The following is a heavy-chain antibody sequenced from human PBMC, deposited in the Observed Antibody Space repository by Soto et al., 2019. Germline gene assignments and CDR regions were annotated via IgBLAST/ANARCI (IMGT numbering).Heavy chain of an antibody. J-gene: IGHJ5*02. CDR2: IYHSGST. CDR1: GGSISSGGYS. V-gene: IGHV4-30-2*01. CDR3: ARAGLGGYCSSTSCYTNWFDP. Sequence: SETLSLTCAVSGGSISSGGYSWSWIRQPPGKGLERIGYIYHSGSTYYNPSLKSRVTISVDRSKNQFSLKLSSVTAADTAVYYCARAGLGGYCSSTSCYTNWFDPWGQGTLVTVSS. D-gene: IGHD2-2*02.